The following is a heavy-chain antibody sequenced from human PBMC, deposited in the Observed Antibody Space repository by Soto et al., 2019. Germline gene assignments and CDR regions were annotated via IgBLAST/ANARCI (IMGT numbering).Heavy chain of an antibody. Sequence: QVQLQESGPGLVKPSETLSLTCTVSGGSISSYYWSWIRQPPGKGLEWIGYIYYSGSTNYNPSLKSRVTISVGTSKNQFSLKLSSVTAADTAVYYCARRSDYGDYGYYFDYWGQGTLVTVSS. CDR3: ARRSDYGDYGYYFDY. D-gene: IGHD4-17*01. CDR1: GGSISSYY. J-gene: IGHJ4*02. CDR2: IYYSGST. V-gene: IGHV4-59*08.